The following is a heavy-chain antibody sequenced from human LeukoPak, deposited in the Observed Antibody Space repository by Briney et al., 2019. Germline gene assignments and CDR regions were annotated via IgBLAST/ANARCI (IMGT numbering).Heavy chain of an antibody. CDR2: ISYDGSNK. J-gene: IGHJ4*02. CDR1: GFSFSSYA. V-gene: IGHV3-30*04. D-gene: IGHD6-19*01. Sequence: PGGSLRLSCAASGFSFSSYAMHWVRQAPGKGLEWVAAISYDGSNKNYADSVKGRFTISRDNSKNTLYLQMNSLRAEGTTVYYCARGVRIAVAGYIDYWGQGTLVTVSS. CDR3: ARGVRIAVAGYIDY.